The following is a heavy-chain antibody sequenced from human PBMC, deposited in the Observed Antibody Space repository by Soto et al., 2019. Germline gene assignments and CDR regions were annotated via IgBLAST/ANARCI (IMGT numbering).Heavy chain of an antibody. V-gene: IGHV1-8*01. Sequence: QVQLVQSGAEVKKPGASVKVSCKASRYTFTRYDINWVRQATGQGLEWMGWMNPNSGNTGYAQKFHGRVTMTRNTSISTAYMELSSLRSEDTAVYYCARRGDFWSGLASDYWGQGTLVTVSS. CDR3: ARRGDFWSGLASDY. CDR1: RYTFTRYD. D-gene: IGHD3-3*01. CDR2: MNPNSGNT. J-gene: IGHJ4*02.